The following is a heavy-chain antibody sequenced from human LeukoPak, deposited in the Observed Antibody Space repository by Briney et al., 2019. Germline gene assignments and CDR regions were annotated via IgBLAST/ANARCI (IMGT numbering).Heavy chain of an antibody. Sequence: GGSLRLSCAASGFTFSTYSMNWVHKAPGELLERVSSISSSSNYIYYADSVRGRFTISRDHAQNSLYLQMNSLRAEDTAVYYCARTVPQWLVQGGFDYWGQGTLVTVSS. D-gene: IGHD6-19*01. CDR3: ARTVPQWLVQGGFDY. CDR1: GFTFSTYS. J-gene: IGHJ4*02. V-gene: IGHV3-21*01. CDR2: ISSSSNYI.